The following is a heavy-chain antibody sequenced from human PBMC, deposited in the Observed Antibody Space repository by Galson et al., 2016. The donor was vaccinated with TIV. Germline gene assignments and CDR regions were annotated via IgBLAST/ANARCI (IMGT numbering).Heavy chain of an antibody. V-gene: IGHV1-69*06. CDR1: GGTLTCYA. CDR2: IIPLSHTP. J-gene: IGHJ4*02. D-gene: IGHD2-15*01. CDR3: VNIQKTNTYDS. Sequence: SVKVSCKAPGGTLTCYAINWVRQAPGQGLEWMGGIIPLSHTPNYAQKYHDRITIVADKSTGTVYMELRRLTSEDTAVYYCVNIQKTNTYDSWGRGTLVTVSS.